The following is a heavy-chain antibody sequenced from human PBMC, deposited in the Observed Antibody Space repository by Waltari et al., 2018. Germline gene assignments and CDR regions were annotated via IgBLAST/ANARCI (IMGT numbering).Heavy chain of an antibody. J-gene: IGHJ4*02. V-gene: IGHV3-30*02. Sequence: QVQLVESGGGVVQPGVSLRLSCAASGFTFSSHGMHWVRQAPGKGLEWVAFIRYDGSNKYYADSVKGRFTISRDNSKNTLYLQMNSLRAEDTAVYYCAKNFGDYWGQGTLVTVSS. CDR3: AKNFGDY. CDR1: GFTFSSHG. CDR2: IRYDGSNK. D-gene: IGHD3-16*01.